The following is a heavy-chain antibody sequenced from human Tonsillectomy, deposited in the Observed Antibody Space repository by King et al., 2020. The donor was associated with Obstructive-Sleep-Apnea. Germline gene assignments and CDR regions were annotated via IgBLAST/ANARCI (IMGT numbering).Heavy chain of an antibody. Sequence: QLQESGPGLVKPSETLSLTCTVSGGSISSYYWSWIRQPPGKGLEWIGYIYYSGSTNYNPSLKSRVTLSVDTSKNQFSLKLSSVTAADPAVYYWARQPVDNLPYWFFGLWGRGTLVTVSS. V-gene: IGHV4-59*08. J-gene: IGHJ2*01. D-gene: IGHD4-23*01. CDR1: GGSISSYY. CDR2: IYYSGST. CDR3: ARQPVDNLPYWFFGL.